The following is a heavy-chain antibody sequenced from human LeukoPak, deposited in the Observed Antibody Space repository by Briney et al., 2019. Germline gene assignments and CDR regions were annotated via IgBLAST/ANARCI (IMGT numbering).Heavy chain of an antibody. J-gene: IGHJ4*02. CDR2: FDPEDGET. CDR3: ATGVSYDILTYFDY. CDR1: GYTLTELS. V-gene: IGHV1-24*01. D-gene: IGHD3-9*01. Sequence: ASVKVSCKVSGYTLTELSMHWVRQAPGKGLEWMGGFDPEDGETIYAQKFQGRVTMTEDTSTDTAYMKLSSLRSEDTAVYYCATGVSYDILTYFDYWGQGTLVTVSS.